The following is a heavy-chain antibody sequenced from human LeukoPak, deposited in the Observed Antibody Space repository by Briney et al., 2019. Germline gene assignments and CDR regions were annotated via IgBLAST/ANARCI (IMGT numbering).Heavy chain of an antibody. J-gene: IGHJ6*03. CDR1: GGTFSSYA. Sequence: ASVKVSCKASGGTFSSYAISWVRQAPGQGLEWMGGIIPIFGTANYAQKFQGRVTITADESTSTAYMGLSSLRSEDTAVYYCARAPRYFDWLLPYYYMDVWGKGTTVTISS. CDR3: ARAPRYFDWLLPYYYMDV. V-gene: IGHV1-69*13. D-gene: IGHD3-9*01. CDR2: IIPIFGTA.